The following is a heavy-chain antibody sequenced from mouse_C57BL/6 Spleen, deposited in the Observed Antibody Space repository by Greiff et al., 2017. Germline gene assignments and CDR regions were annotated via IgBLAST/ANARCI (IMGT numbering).Heavy chain of an antibody. J-gene: IGHJ4*01. CDR2: ISRGGGYI. V-gene: IGHV5-9-1*02. D-gene: IGHD2-3*01. CDR1: GFTFPSYA. Sequence: EVKLVESGEGLVKPGGSLKLSCAASGFTFPSYAMSWVRQTPEKRLEWVAYISRGGGYIYYANTVKARFTITRDNARNTLYLQMSSLKSEDTAMYYCTRDGYNAMDYWGQGTSVTVSS. CDR3: TRDGYNAMDY.